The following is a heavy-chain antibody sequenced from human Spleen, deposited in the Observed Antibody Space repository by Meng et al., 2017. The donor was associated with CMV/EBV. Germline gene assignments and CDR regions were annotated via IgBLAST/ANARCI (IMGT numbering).Heavy chain of an antibody. CDR2: IKEDGGEK. Sequence: GGFLGLSCAASGFSFDTYWMSWVRQAPGKGLEWVANIKEDGGEKYYVDSVKGRFTIFRDNAKNSLYLQMNSLRADDTAVYYCAREEGILEPFYGMDVWGQGTTVTVSS. CDR3: AREEGILEPFYGMDV. J-gene: IGHJ6*02. D-gene: IGHD6-13*01. CDR1: GFSFDTYW. V-gene: IGHV3-7*01.